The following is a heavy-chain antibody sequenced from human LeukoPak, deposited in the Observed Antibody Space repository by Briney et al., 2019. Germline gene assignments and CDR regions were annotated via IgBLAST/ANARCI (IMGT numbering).Heavy chain of an antibody. CDR2: ISGSGGST. Sequence: GGSLRLSCAASGFTFSSYAMSWVRQAPGKGLEWVSAISGSGGSTYYADSVKGRFTISRDNSKNTLYLQMNSLRAEDTAVYYCAKDLARWFGELLPHGMDVWGQGTAVTVSS. CDR1: GFTFSSYA. V-gene: IGHV3-23*01. CDR3: AKDLARWFGELLPHGMDV. J-gene: IGHJ6*02. D-gene: IGHD3-10*01.